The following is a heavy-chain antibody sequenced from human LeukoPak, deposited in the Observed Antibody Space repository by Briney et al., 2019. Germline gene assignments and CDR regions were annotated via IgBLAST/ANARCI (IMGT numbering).Heavy chain of an antibody. CDR2: LTSSGSII. CDR3: ARGGGGWYSFFDY. Sequence: PGGSLRLSCAASGFTFSSYSMYWVRQAPGKGLEWVSYLTSSGSIISYADSVKGRLTISRDNARNSLYLQMNSLRAEDTAVYYCARGGGGWYSFFDYWGQGTLVTVSS. CDR1: GFTFSSYS. D-gene: IGHD6-19*01. V-gene: IGHV3-48*01. J-gene: IGHJ4*02.